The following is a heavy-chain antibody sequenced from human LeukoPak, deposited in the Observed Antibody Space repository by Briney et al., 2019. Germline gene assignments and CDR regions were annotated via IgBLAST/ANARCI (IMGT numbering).Heavy chain of an antibody. D-gene: IGHD6-13*01. CDR3: AMIASSWYQFDY. CDR2: INPNSGGT. CDR1: GYTFTGYY. Sequence: ASVKASCKASGYTFTGYYMHWVRQAPGQGLEWMGRINPNSGGTNYAQKFQGRVTMTRDTSISTAYMELSRLRSDDTALYYCAMIASSWYQFDYWGQGTLVTVSS. J-gene: IGHJ4*02. V-gene: IGHV1-2*06.